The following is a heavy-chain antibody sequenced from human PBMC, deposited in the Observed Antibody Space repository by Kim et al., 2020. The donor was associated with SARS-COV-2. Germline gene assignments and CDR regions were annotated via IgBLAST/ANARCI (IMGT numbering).Heavy chain of an antibody. D-gene: IGHD2-2*01. Sequence: GESLKISCKGSGYSFTSYWISWVRQMPGKGLEWMGRIDPSDSYTNYSPSFQGHVTISADKSISTAYLQWSSLKASDTAMYYCAIIPAATGFYYYYGMDVWGQGTTVTVSS. CDR1: GYSFTSYW. CDR2: IDPSDSYT. V-gene: IGHV5-10-1*01. J-gene: IGHJ6*02. CDR3: AIIPAATGFYYYYGMDV.